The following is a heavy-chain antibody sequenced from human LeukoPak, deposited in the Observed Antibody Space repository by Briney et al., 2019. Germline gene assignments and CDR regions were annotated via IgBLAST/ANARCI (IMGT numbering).Heavy chain of an antibody. CDR1: GGSFSGYY. Sequence: PSETLSLTCAVYGGSFSGYYWSWIRQPPGKGLEWIGEINHSGSTNYNPSLKSRVTISVDTSKNQFSLKLSSVTAADTAVYYCARGAAYIWGSYRYKPAARPFDYWGQGTLVTVSS. D-gene: IGHD3-16*02. CDR3: ARGAAYIWGSYRYKPAARPFDY. V-gene: IGHV4-34*01. CDR2: INHSGST. J-gene: IGHJ4*02.